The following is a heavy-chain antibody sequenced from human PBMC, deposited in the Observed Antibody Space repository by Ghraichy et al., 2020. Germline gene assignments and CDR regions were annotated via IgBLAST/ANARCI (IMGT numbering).Heavy chain of an antibody. CDR3: AQITRELPN. V-gene: IGHV3-30*04. J-gene: IGHJ4*02. CDR2: ISYDGSNK. Sequence: GGSLRLSCAASGFTLSSYAMHWVRQAPGKGLEWVAVISYDGSNKYYADSVKGRFTISRDNSKNTLYLQMNSLRAEDTAVYYCAQITRELPNWGQGTLVTVSS. CDR1: GFTLSSYA. D-gene: IGHD1-26*01.